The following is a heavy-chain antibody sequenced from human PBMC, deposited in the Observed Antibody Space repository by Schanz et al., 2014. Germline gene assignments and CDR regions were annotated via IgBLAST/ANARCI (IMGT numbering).Heavy chain of an antibody. CDR1: GGTFSSYT. Sequence: QVQLVQSGAEVKKPGSSVKVSCTASGGTFSSYTISWIRQAPGQGLEWMGRIIPVLAIADYAQKFQGRVTITADKSTSTAYMDLSSLRSDDTAVYYCARGGDPEDVFDIWGQGTILTVSS. V-gene: IGHV1-69*02. J-gene: IGHJ3*02. D-gene: IGHD2-21*01. CDR3: ARGGDPEDVFDI. CDR2: IIPVLAIA.